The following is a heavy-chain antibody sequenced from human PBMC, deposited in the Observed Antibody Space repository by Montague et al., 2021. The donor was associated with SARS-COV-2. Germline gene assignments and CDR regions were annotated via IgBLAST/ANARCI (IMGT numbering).Heavy chain of an antibody. CDR2: VHYTGTT. V-gene: IGHV4-39*01. Sequence: SETLSLTCTVSGGSITTISAFHWAWVRQPPGKGLEWIGNVHYTGTTYYNPSLRSRVTISVDTSREQFSLRPSSVTAADTAVYHCARLPTGYPNWFDPWGQGTLVTVSS. CDR3: ARLPTGYPNWFDP. CDR1: GGSITTISAFH. J-gene: IGHJ5*02. D-gene: IGHD3-9*01.